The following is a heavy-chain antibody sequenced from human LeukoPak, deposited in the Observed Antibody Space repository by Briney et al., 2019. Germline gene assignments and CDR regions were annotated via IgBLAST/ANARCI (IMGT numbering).Heavy chain of an antibody. J-gene: IGHJ6*03. CDR3: ARLTRGIVVVAAATPLPSMDV. CDR1: GYTFTCYD. CDR2: MKPNSGNT. Sequence: ASVKVSCKASGYTFTCYDINWVRQATGQGLEWMGWMKPNSGNTGFAQRFQGRVTMTRNTSISTAYMELSSLRSEDTAVYYCARLTRGIVVVAAATPLPSMDVWGKGTTVTVSS. V-gene: IGHV1-8*01. D-gene: IGHD2-15*01.